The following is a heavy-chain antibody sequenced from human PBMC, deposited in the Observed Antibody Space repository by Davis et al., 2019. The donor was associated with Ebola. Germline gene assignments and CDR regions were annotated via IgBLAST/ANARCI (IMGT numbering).Heavy chain of an antibody. V-gene: IGHV3-64D*08. CDR2: ISSNGGST. CDR1: GFTFSSYA. D-gene: IGHD1-26*01. Sequence: PGGSLRPSCAASGFTFSSYAMHWVRQAPGKGLEYVSAISSNGGSTYYADSVKGRFTISRDNSKNTLYLQMSSLRAEDTAVYYCVPLSGSYSDYWGQGTLVTVSS. CDR3: VPLSGSYSDY. J-gene: IGHJ4*02.